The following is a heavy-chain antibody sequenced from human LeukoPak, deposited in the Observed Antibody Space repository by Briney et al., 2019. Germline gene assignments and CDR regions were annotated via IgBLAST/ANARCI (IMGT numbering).Heavy chain of an antibody. D-gene: IGHD3-10*01. V-gene: IGHV3-30*04. CDR3: AGERIYFGSGGDLTDARLFYYYGLDV. CDR2: ISYDGSNK. Sequence: PGGSLRLSCAASGFTFSSYAMHWVRQAPGKGLEWVAVISYDGSNKYYADSVKGRFTISRDNSKNTLYLQMNSLRAEDTAVYYCAGERIYFGSGGDLTDARLFYYYGLDVWGQGTTVTVSS. J-gene: IGHJ6*02. CDR1: GFTFSSYA.